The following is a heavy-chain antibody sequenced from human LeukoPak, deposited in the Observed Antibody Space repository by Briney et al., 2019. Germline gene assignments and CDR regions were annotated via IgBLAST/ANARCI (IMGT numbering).Heavy chain of an antibody. CDR1: GFTVSGSY. D-gene: IGHD3-22*01. V-gene: IGHV3-53*01. Sequence: GGSLRLSCAASGFTVSGSYMSWVRQASGKGLEWVSVIYSGGSTYYADSVKGRFTISRDNSKNTLYLQMNSLRAEDTAVYYCARGRVVTAFDYWGQGTPVTVSS. CDR3: ARGRVVTAFDY. CDR2: IYSGGST. J-gene: IGHJ4*02.